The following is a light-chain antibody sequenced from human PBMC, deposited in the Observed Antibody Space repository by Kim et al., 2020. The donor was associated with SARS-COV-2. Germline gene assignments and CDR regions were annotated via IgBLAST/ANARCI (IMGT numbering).Light chain of an antibody. V-gene: IGLV1-44*01. CDR3: AAWDDSLNGSV. Sequence: GQRVNISCSGSSSTIGSNPLNWYQQLPGTAPKLLIYSDNQRPSGVPDRFSGSKSGTSASLAISGLRSEDEADYYCAAWDDSLNGSVFGGGTQLTVL. CDR1: SSTIGSNP. CDR2: SDN. J-gene: IGLJ2*01.